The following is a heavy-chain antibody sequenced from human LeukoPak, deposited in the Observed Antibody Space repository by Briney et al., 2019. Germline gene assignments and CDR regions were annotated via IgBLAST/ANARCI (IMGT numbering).Heavy chain of an antibody. CDR3: ARNAGSYFEFAP. V-gene: IGHV1-18*01. J-gene: IGHJ5*02. Sequence: ASVKVSCKTSGYTFSTYGLSWVRQAPGQGLEWMGWISGNSGKTHYAQKFQDRVTLTTDTSSTTAFMELRSLRSDDTAMSYCARNAGSYFEFAPWGQGTLVTVSS. CDR2: ISGNSGKT. D-gene: IGHD1-26*01. CDR1: GYTFSTYG.